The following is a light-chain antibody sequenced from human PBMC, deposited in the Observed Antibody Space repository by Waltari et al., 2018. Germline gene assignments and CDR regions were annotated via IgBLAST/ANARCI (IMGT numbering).Light chain of an antibody. Sequence: EYVLPQSPGTLSLSPGERATLPCRSSQSAASIYLAWYQQKPGQAPRLRIYGASNRATGIPDRFSGSGSGKDFTLTISRLEPEDFAVYYCQQYGDSPLYTFGRGTKLEIK. J-gene: IGKJ2*01. CDR1: QSAASIY. CDR3: QQYGDSPLYT. CDR2: GAS. V-gene: IGKV3-20*01.